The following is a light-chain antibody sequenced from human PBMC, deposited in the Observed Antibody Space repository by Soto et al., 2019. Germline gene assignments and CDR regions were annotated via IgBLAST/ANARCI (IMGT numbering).Light chain of an antibody. J-gene: IGKJ4*01. CDR2: GAS. V-gene: IGKV3-20*01. CDR3: QHYGSS. CDR1: QSVSSSY. Sequence: EIVVTQSPGTLSLSPGERATLSCRASQSVSSSYLAWYQQKPGQAPRLLIYGASSRATDIPDRFSGSGSGTDFTVTISRLEPEDFALYYCQHYGSSFGGGTKMEIK.